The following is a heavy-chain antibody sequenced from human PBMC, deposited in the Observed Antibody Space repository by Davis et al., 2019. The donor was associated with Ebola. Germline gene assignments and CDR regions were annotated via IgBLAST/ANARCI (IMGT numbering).Heavy chain of an antibody. Sequence: MPGGSLRLSCSVSGCSISSYYWSWIRQPPGKGLEWIGYIYYSGSTNYNPSLKSRVTISVDTSKNQFSLKLSSVTGADTAVYYCARDRRWELLKGFDYWGQGTLVTVSS. D-gene: IGHD1-26*01. CDR3: ARDRRWELLKGFDY. CDR2: IYYSGST. CDR1: GCSISSYY. J-gene: IGHJ4*02. V-gene: IGHV4-59*01.